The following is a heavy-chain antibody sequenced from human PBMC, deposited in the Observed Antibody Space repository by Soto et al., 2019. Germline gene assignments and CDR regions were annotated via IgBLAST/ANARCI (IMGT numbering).Heavy chain of an antibody. CDR3: ARRARPDFYYMDV. V-gene: IGHV3-64*01. CDR1: GFTLSGYA. Sequence: EVQLVESGGGLAQPGGSLRLSCAASGFTLSGYAMDWVRQAPGKGLEYVSGISGNGVGTYYANSLQGRFTISRDNSKNTVYLQMGSLRPEDMAVYYCARRARPDFYYMDVWGKGTTVTVSS. D-gene: IGHD6-6*01. CDR2: ISGNGVGT. J-gene: IGHJ6*03.